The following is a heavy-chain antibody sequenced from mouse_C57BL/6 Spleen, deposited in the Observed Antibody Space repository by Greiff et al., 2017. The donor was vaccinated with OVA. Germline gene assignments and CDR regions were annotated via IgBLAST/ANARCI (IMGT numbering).Heavy chain of an antibody. J-gene: IGHJ4*01. CDR3: AMPLYDGYYEGWAMDY. V-gene: IGHV1-72*01. Sequence: QVQLQQPGAELVKPGASVKLSCKASGYTFTSYWMHWVKQRPGRGLEWIGRIDPNSGGTKYNEKFKSKATLTVDKPSSTAYMQLSSLTSEDSAVYYCAMPLYDGYYEGWAMDYWGQGTSVTVSS. CDR1: GYTFTSYW. CDR2: IDPNSGGT. D-gene: IGHD2-3*01.